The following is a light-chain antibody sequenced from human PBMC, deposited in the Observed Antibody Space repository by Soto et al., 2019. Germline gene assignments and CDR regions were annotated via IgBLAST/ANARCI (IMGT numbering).Light chain of an antibody. V-gene: IGKV1-27*01. CDR3: EKYDSVPLT. Sequence: DIQMTQSPSSLSASVGDRVTITCRASQGINNVVAWYQQKPGEVPKLLNYAASTLQSGVPSRFSGSGFGTDFVLTISSLEPEDVATYYCEKYDSVPLTFGGGTKVDI. CDR2: AAS. J-gene: IGKJ4*01. CDR1: QGINNV.